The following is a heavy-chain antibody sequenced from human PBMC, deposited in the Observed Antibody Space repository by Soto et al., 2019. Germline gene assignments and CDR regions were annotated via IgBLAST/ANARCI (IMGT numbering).Heavy chain of an antibody. CDR1: GFSFSDYY. Sequence: ESGGGLVKPGGSLRLSCAASGFSFSDYYMTWIRQAPGKGLEWVSYISSSGGTKYHADSVKGRFTISRDNAKNSLYLQMNSLRAEDTAVYYCARGYSSSWTYNWFDPWGQGTLVTVSS. V-gene: IGHV3-11*01. CDR2: ISSSGGTK. J-gene: IGHJ5*02. CDR3: ARGYSSSWTYNWFDP. D-gene: IGHD6-13*01.